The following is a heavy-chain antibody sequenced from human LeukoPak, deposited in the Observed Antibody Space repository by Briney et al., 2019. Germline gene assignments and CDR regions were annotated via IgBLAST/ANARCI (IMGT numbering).Heavy chain of an antibody. V-gene: IGHV4-39*01. CDR2: IYYSGGT. CDR1: GGSISSSSYY. Sequence: SETLSLTCTVSGGSISSSSYYWGWIRQPPGKGLEWIGSIYYSGGTYYNPSLKSRVTISVDTSKNQFSLKLSSVTAADTAVYYCASAVETGTLGYWGQGTLVTVSS. J-gene: IGHJ4*02. D-gene: IGHD1-1*01. CDR3: ASAVETGTLGY.